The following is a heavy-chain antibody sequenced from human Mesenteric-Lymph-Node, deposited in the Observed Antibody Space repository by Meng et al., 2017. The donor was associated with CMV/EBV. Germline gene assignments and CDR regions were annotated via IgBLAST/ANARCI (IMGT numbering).Heavy chain of an antibody. D-gene: IGHD2-8*02. V-gene: IGHV4-61*01. CDR2: IYYTGST. Sequence: SETLSLTCTVSGGSVSSANYYWSWIRQPPGKGLEWIGYIYYTGSTNYNPSLKSRVTISVDTSKNQFSLKLSSVTAADTAVYYCATSTGPANAPFDPWGQGTLVTVSS. CDR1: GGSVSSANYY. CDR3: ATSTGPANAPFDP. J-gene: IGHJ5*02.